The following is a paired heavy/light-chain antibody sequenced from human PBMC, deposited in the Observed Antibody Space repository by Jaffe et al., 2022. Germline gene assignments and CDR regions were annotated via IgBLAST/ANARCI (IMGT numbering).Heavy chain of an antibody. D-gene: IGHD3-10*01. Sequence: QVQLVQSGAEVKKPGSSVKVSCKASGGTFSSYAISWVRQAPGQGLEWMGGIIPIFGTANYAQKFQGRVTITADESTSTAYMELSSLRSEDTAVYYCARTYYYGSGSYYMRYFFDYWGQGTLVTVSS. CDR1: GGTFSSYA. V-gene: IGHV1-69*01. CDR3: ARTYYYGSGSYYMRYFFDY. J-gene: IGHJ4*02. CDR2: IIPIFGTA.
Light chain of an antibody. CDR1: QSISSY. CDR3: QQSYSTHTT. CDR2: AAS. V-gene: IGKV1-39*01. Sequence: DIQMTQSPSSLSASVGDRVTITCRASQSISSYLNWYQQKPGKAPKLLIYAASSLQSGVPSRFSGSGSGTDFTLTISSLQPEDFATYYCQQSYSTHTTFGQGTRLEIK. J-gene: IGKJ5*01.